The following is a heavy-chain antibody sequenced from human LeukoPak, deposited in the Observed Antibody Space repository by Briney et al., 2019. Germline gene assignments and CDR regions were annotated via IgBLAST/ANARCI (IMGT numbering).Heavy chain of an antibody. V-gene: IGHV1-69*04. D-gene: IGHD1-1*01. CDR3: ARVVTTAYYYYGMDV. CDR2: IIPILGIA. J-gene: IGHJ6*02. Sequence: SVKVSCKASGGTFSSYAISWVRQAPGQGLEWMGRIIPILGIANYAQKFQGRVTITADKSTSTAYMELSSLRSEDTAVYYCARVVTTAYYYYGMDVWGQGTTVTVS. CDR1: GGTFSSYA.